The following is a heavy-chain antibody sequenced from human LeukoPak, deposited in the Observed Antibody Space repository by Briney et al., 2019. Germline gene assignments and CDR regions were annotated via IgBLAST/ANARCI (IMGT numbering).Heavy chain of an antibody. V-gene: IGHV3-7*05. D-gene: IGHD4-17*01. Sequence: KPGGSLRLSCAASGFTFSSYWMSWVRQAPGKGLEWVANIKQDGSEKYYVDSVKGRFTISRDNAKNSLYLQMNSLRAEDTAVYYCARPMHDLAGDTFDYWGQGTLVTVSS. CDR2: IKQDGSEK. CDR3: ARPMHDLAGDTFDY. CDR1: GFTFSSYW. J-gene: IGHJ4*02.